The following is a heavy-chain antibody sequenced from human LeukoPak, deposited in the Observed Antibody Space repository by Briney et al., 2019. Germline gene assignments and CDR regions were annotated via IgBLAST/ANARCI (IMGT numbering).Heavy chain of an antibody. CDR3: ARGTYYYDSSGYYFFDY. Sequence: PGRSLRLPCAASGFTFSSYAMHWVRQPPSKGLERGSIISYDGSNKYYADSVKGRFTISRDNSKNTLYLQMNSLRAEDTAVYYCARGTYYYDSSGYYFFDYWGQGTLVTVSS. V-gene: IGHV3-30-3*01. CDR2: ISYDGSNK. CDR1: GFTFSSYA. D-gene: IGHD3-22*01. J-gene: IGHJ4*02.